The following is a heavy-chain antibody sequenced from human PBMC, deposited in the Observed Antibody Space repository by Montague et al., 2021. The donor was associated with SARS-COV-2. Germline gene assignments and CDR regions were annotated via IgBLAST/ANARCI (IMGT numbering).Heavy chain of an antibody. D-gene: IGHD3-10*01. CDR1: GDSVSRSY. Sequence: SETLSLTCTVAGDSVSRSYWNWIRQSPGKGLEWIGNIYYYGSVNYNSSLKSRLSISLDTSKNQLSLTLTSVTAADTATYYCARQITMVREPFDSWGQRTLVLVSS. J-gene: IGHJ4*02. CDR3: ARQITMVREPFDS. V-gene: IGHV4-59*08. CDR2: IYYYGSV.